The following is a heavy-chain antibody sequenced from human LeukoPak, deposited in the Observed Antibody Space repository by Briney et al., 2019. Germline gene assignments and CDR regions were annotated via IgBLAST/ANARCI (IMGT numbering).Heavy chain of an antibody. Sequence: PGGSLRLSCTASGFSFSGHWMHWARQLPGKGLVWVSRISPTGSTTSYADSVKGRFTISRDNSKNTLYLQMNSLRAEDTAVYYCVRYCNGGSCYRAAFDVWGPGTMVTVSS. V-gene: IGHV3-74*01. CDR2: ISPTGSTT. CDR1: GFSFSGHW. CDR3: VRYCNGGSCYRAAFDV. J-gene: IGHJ3*01. D-gene: IGHD2-15*01.